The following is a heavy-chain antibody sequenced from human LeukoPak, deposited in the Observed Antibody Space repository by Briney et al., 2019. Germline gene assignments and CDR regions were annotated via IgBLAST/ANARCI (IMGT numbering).Heavy chain of an antibody. CDR3: AREGVRGSGSYYNVKDY. J-gene: IGHJ4*02. CDR2: ISASGAGT. CDR1: GFTFSSYA. Sequence: GESLRLSCSVSGFTFSSYAVSWVRPAPGKGLEWVSSISASGAGTYYADSVKGGFTISRDNSKNTLYLQMNSLRAEDTAVYYCAREGVRGSGSYYNVKDYWRQGSLVTVSS. D-gene: IGHD3-10*01. V-gene: IGHV3-23*01.